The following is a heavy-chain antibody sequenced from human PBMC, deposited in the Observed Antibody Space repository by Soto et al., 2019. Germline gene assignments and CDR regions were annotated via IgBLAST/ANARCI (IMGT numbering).Heavy chain of an antibody. V-gene: IGHV4-59*01. Sequence: SETVSLTCTVSGGSISSYYWSWIRQPPGKGLEWIGYIYYSGSTNYNPSLKSRVTISVDTSKNQFSLKLSSVTAADTAVYYCATHYYDSSGYFNWGQGTLVTVSS. CDR2: IYYSGST. CDR1: GGSISSYY. CDR3: ATHYYDSSGYFN. J-gene: IGHJ4*02. D-gene: IGHD3-22*01.